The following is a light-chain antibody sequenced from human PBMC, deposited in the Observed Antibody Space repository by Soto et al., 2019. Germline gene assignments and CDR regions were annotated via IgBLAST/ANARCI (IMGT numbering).Light chain of an antibody. CDR1: QSISTW. J-gene: IGKJ4*01. Sequence: DIQMTQSPSTLSASVGDRVTITCRASQSISTWLAWYQQKPGKAPKLLIYKASSLESGVSSRFSGSGSGTDFTLTISSLQPDDFATYYCQQYKTRPLTFGGGTTVEI. V-gene: IGKV1-5*03. CDR2: KAS. CDR3: QQYKTRPLT.